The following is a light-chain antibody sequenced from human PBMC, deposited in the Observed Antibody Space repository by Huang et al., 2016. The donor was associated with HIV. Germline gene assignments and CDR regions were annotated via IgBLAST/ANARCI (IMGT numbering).Light chain of an antibody. CDR1: QSISSY. J-gene: IGKJ2*01. V-gene: IGKV1-39*01. CDR2: AAS. CDR3: QQTYIIPIT. Sequence: DIQMTQSPFSLSASVGDRVIITCRASQSISSYLNWYQQKPGKAPKILIYAASTLQSGIPSRFSGSGAGTDFTLTITSLQPEDFATYYCQQTYIIPITFGQGTKLEIK.